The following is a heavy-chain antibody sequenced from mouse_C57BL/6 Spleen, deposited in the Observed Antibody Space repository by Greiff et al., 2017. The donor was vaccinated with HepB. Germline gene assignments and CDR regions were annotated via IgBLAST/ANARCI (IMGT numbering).Heavy chain of an antibody. J-gene: IGHJ2*01. CDR2: IHPNSGST. CDR3: ASKYEGYFDY. D-gene: IGHD2-10*02. V-gene: IGHV1-64*01. CDR1: GYTFTSYW. Sequence: QVQLQQSGAELVKPGASVKLSCKASGYTFTSYWMHWVKQRPGQGLEWIGMIHPNSGSTNYNEKFKSMATLTVDKSSSTAYMQLSSLTSEDSAVYYCASKYEGYFDYWGQGTTLTVSS.